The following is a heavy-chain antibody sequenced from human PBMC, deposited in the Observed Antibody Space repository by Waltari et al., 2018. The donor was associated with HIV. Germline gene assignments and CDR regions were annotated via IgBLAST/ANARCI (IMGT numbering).Heavy chain of an antibody. CDR1: GFTFSSYA. CDR3: AKDPMDIVATINYYGMDV. Sequence: EVQLLESGGGLVQPGGSLRLSCAASGFTFSSYAMSWVRQAPGKGLEWVSAISGSGGSTYYAYSVKGRFTISRDNSKNTLYLQMNSLRAEDTAVYYCAKDPMDIVATINYYGMDVWGQGTTVTVSS. V-gene: IGHV3-23*01. J-gene: IGHJ6*02. CDR2: ISGSGGST. D-gene: IGHD5-12*01.